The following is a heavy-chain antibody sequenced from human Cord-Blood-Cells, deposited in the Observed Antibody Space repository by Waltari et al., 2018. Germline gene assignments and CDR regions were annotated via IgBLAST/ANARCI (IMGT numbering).Heavy chain of an antibody. J-gene: IGHJ3*02. CDR2: MNPNRSNT. Sequence: QVQLVQSGAEVKKPGASVKVTCKASGYTFTSYDINWVRQATGQGLEWMGWMNPNRSNTGYAQKFQGRVTITRNTSISTAYMELSSLRSEDTAVYYCARGRGEPPEDAFDIWGQGTMVTVSS. D-gene: IGHD3-10*01. V-gene: IGHV1-8*03. CDR1: GYTFTSYD. CDR3: ARGRGEPPEDAFDI.